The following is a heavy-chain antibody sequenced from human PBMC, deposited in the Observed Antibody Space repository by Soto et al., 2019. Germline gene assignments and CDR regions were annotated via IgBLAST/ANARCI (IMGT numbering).Heavy chain of an antibody. J-gene: IGHJ5*01. Sequence: NPSETLSLTCTVSGGSVNSYGYYWTWIRQSPGKGLEWIGSMYYSGDTYHNPSLKSRVSLSVDTSKDQFSLNLTSVTAADTAVYFCVGNYDSSFDSWGQGTQVTVSS. CDR2: MYYSGDT. D-gene: IGHD3-22*01. V-gene: IGHV4-30-4*01. CDR1: GGSVNSYGYY. CDR3: VGNYDSSFDS.